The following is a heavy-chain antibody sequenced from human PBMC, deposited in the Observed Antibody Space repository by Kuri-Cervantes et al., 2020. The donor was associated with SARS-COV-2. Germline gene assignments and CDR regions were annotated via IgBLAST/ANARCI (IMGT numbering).Heavy chain of an antibody. CDR2: IIPILGIA. CDR3: ATGLLSDSSGYYSNDY. J-gene: IGHJ4*02. CDR1: GYTFTSYG. D-gene: IGHD3-22*01. V-gene: IGHV1-69*10. Sequence: SVKVSCKASGYTFTSYGISWVRQAPGQGLEWMGGIIPILGIANYAQKFQGRVTMTEDTSTDTAYMELSSLRSEDTAVYYCATGLLSDSSGYYSNDYWGQGTLVTVSS.